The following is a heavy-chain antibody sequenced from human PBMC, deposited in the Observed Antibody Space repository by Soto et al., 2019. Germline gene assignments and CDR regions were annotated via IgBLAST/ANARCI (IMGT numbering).Heavy chain of an antibody. CDR3: ARDGTMVRHGLDV. CDR2: IYTSGST. CDR1: GCSISGYY. Sequence: SETLSLTCPVSGCSISGYYWSWVRQPAGKGLEWIGRIYTSGSTNHNPSLESRVTMSIDTSNNQFSLRLSSVTAADTAVYYCARDGTMVRHGLDVWGQGTTVTVSS. J-gene: IGHJ6*02. D-gene: IGHD3-10*01. V-gene: IGHV4-4*07.